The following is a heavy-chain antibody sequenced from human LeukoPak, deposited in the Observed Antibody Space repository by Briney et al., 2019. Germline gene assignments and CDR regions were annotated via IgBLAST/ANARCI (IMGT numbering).Heavy chain of an antibody. Sequence: GESLKISCKGSGYSFTSYWIGWVRQMPGKGLEWMGIIYPGDSDTRYSPSFRGQVTISADKSISTAYLQWSSLKASDTAMYYCARLAYYDSSGYYPHLPYWGQGTLVTVSS. J-gene: IGHJ4*02. D-gene: IGHD3-22*01. CDR2: IYPGDSDT. CDR1: GYSFTSYW. CDR3: ARLAYYDSSGYYPHLPY. V-gene: IGHV5-51*01.